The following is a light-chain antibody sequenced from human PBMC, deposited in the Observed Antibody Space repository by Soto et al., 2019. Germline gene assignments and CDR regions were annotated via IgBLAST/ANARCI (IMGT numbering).Light chain of an antibody. V-gene: IGLV3-21*02. Sequence: LTQPPSASGSPGQSVTISCTGTKSDIGVYDFVSWYQHHPGQAPVLVVDDDSDRPSGIPERFSGSNSGNTATLTISRVEAGDEADYFCHVWDSSSEQVFGTGTKVTV. J-gene: IGLJ1*01. CDR1: KSDIGVYDF. CDR3: HVWDSSSEQV. CDR2: DDS.